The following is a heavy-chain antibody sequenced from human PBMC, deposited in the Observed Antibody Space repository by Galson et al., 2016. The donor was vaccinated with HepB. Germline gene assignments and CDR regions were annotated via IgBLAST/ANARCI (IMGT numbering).Heavy chain of an antibody. CDR3: ARVGYYYASGSWPKDRGWFDP. J-gene: IGHJ5*02. Sequence: SVKVSCKASGYTFTSNGISWVRQAPGQGLEWMGWISAYSGNTNYAQKLQGRVTMTTDTSTSTAYMELRSLGFDDTAVYYCARVGYYYASGSWPKDRGWFDPWGQGILVTVSS. V-gene: IGHV1-18*01. D-gene: IGHD3-10*01. CDR1: GYTFTSNG. CDR2: ISAYSGNT.